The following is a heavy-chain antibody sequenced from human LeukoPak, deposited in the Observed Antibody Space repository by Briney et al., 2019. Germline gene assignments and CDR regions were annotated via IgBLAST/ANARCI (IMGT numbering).Heavy chain of an antibody. CDR1: GGSFSGYY. D-gene: IGHD3-10*01. CDR2: INHSGST. V-gene: IGHV4-34*01. Sequence: SETLSLTCAVYGGSFSGYYWSWIRRPPGKGLEWIGEINHSGSTNYNPSLKSRVTISVDTSKNQFSPKLSSVTAADTAVYYYARVSGNYGSGSYLDYWGQGTLVTVSS. CDR3: ARVSGNYGSGSYLDY. J-gene: IGHJ4*02.